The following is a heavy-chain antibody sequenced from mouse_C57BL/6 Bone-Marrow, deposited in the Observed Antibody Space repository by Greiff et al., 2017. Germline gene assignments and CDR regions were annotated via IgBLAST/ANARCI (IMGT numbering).Heavy chain of an antibody. J-gene: IGHJ3*01. CDR1: GFTFSSYA. D-gene: IGHD2-10*01. CDR2: ISDGGSYT. CDR3: ARAYLWFAY. Sequence: EVMLVESGGGLVKPGGSLELSCAASGFTFSSYAMSWVRQTPEKRLEWVATISDGGSYTYYPDNVKGRFTISRDNAKNNLYLQMSHLKSEDTAMYYCARAYLWFAYWGQGTLVTVSA. V-gene: IGHV5-4*03.